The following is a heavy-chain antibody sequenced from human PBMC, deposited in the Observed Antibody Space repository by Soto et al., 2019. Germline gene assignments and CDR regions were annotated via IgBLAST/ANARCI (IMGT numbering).Heavy chain of an antibody. D-gene: IGHD5-12*01. CDR2: ISGTGTST. Sequence: GGSLRLSCAASRFAFSKCAMSWVRQAPGKGLEWVSSISGTGTSTYYADSVKGRFTISRDNSNDTLYLQMNNLRAEDTAVYYCAKEVYREDDGYNSFDSWGQGTQVTVSS. J-gene: IGHJ4*02. V-gene: IGHV3-23*01. CDR1: RFAFSKCA. CDR3: AKEVYREDDGYNSFDS.